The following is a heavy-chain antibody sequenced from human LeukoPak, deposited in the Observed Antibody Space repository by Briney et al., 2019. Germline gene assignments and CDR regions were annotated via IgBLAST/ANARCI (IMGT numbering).Heavy chain of an antibody. CDR2: IYYSGST. CDR1: GGSISSYY. CDR3: ARGYYDSSGYYPFFDY. V-gene: IGHV4-59*01. Sequence: PSQTLSLTCTVSGGSISSYYWSWIRQPPGKGLEWIGYIYYSGSTNYNPSLKSRVTISVDTSKNQFSLKRSSVTAADTAVYYCARGYYDSSGYYPFFDYWGQGTLVTVSS. D-gene: IGHD3-22*01. J-gene: IGHJ4*02.